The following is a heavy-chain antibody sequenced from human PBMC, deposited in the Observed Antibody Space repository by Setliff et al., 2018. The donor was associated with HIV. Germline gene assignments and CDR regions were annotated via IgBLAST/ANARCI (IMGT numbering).Heavy chain of an antibody. V-gene: IGHV1-3*01. CDR1: GYILTNYA. J-gene: IGHJ6*02. CDR3: ASPSFGDVDYYYGMDV. CDR2: IDAANGKT. Sequence: GASVKVSCKASGYILTNYAIHWVRQAPGQGLEWMGWIDAANGKTHSSQRFQGRVSLTWDRSANTSSLDLSSLRSEDTAVYYCASPSFGDVDYYYGMDVWGQGTTVTVSS. D-gene: IGHD3-10*01.